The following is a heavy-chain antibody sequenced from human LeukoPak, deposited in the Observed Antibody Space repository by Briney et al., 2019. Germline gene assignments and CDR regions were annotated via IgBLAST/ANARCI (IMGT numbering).Heavy chain of an antibody. J-gene: IGHJ4*02. CDR2: IYYSGST. CDR3: ARGPHTPWYFDY. Sequence: SETLSLTCTVSGGSISSYYWSWIRQPPGKGLEGIGYIYYSGSTNYNPSLKSRVTISVDTSKTQFSLKLSSVTAADTAVYYCARGPHTPWYFDYWGQGTLVTVSS. CDR1: GGSISSYY. V-gene: IGHV4-59*01. D-gene: IGHD2-2*02.